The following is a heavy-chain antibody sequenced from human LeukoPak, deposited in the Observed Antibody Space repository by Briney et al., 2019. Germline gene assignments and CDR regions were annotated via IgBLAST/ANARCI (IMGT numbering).Heavy chain of an antibody. CDR2: IYPGDSDT. CDR1: GYSFTSYW. Sequence: GESLKISCKGSGYSFTSYWIGWVRQMPGKGLEWMGIIYPGDSDTRYSPSFQGQVTISADKSISTAYLQRSSLKASDTAMYYCASGPSLRPRDPNYYYYYYMDVWGKGTTVTVSS. CDR3: ASGPSLRPRDPNYYYYYYMDV. V-gene: IGHV5-51*01. J-gene: IGHJ6*03.